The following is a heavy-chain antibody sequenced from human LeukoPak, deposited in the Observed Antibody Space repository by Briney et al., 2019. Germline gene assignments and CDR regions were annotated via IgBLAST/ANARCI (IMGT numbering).Heavy chain of an antibody. CDR1: GFTFSSYA. CDR2: ISGSGGST. J-gene: IGHJ4*02. CDR3: AKLGYCSSTSCRRAVFDY. D-gene: IGHD2-2*01. Sequence: PGGSLRLSCAASGFTFSSYAMSWVRQAPGKGLEWVSAISGSGGSTYYADSVKGRFTISRDNSKNTLYLQMNSLRAENTAVYYCAKLGYCSSTSCRRAVFDYWGQGTLVTVSS. V-gene: IGHV3-23*01.